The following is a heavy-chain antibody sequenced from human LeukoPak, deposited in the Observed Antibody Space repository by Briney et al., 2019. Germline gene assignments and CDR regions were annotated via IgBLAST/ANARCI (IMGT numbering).Heavy chain of an antibody. CDR2: IIPIFGTA. CDR1: GGSFSSYA. V-gene: IGHV1-69*05. CDR3: AREDSSGWSADYMDV. Sequence: SVKVSCKASGGSFSSYAISWVRQAPGRGLEWMGRIIPIFGTAHYAQKFQGRVTITTDESTSTAYMELSSLRSEDTAMYYCAREDSSGWSADYMDVWGKGTAVTVSS. D-gene: IGHD6-19*01. J-gene: IGHJ6*03.